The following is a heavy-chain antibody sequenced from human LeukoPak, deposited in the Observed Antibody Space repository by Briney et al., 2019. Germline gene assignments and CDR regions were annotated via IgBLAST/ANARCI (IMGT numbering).Heavy chain of an antibody. CDR3: AHTLVYSVSWYNGMDV. D-gene: IGHD5/OR15-5a*01. J-gene: IGHJ6*02. Sequence: ASGPALVKPTQTLTLTCTFSGFSLSTSGMCVSWIRQPPGKALECLALIDWDDDKYYSTSLKTRLTISKDASQNQVVLTMTNMDPVDTATYYCAHTLVYSVSWYNGMDVWGQGTTVTDSS. CDR1: GFSLSTSGMC. V-gene: IGHV2-70*12. CDR2: IDWDDDK.